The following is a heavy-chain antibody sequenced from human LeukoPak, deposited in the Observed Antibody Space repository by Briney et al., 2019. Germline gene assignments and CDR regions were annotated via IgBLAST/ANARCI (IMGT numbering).Heavy chain of an antibody. CDR3: ARGFSY. J-gene: IGHJ4*02. CDR1: GFTFSSYE. V-gene: IGHV3-48*03. CDR2: ISSSSGI. Sequence: GGSVRLSCIASGFTFSSYEMSWVRQAPGKGLEWVSYISSSSGIFYADSVKGRFTISRDNAKNSLYLQMNSLRAEDTAVYYCARGFSYWGQGTLVTVSS.